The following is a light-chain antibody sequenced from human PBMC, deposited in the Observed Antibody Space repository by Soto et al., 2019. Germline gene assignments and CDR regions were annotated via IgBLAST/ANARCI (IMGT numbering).Light chain of an antibody. V-gene: IGKV3-11*02. Sequence: LTQSPATLSLSPGERATLSCTASQGISTHIAWYQQKPGHPPRLLMFDASRRAAGIPPRFSGGGFGREFTLTISSLEPEDFAIYYCQQRGETFGPGTRLEIK. CDR2: DAS. CDR3: QQRGET. CDR1: QGISTH. J-gene: IGKJ5*01.